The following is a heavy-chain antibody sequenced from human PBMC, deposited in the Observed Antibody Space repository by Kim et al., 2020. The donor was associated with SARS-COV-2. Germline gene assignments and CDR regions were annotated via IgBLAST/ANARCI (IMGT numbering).Heavy chain of an antibody. CDR2: SGNT. V-gene: IGHV1-8*01. CDR3: AQSIAARS. J-gene: IGHJ4*02. D-gene: IGHD6-6*01. Sequence: SGNTGYAQKFQVRVTMTRNTSISTAYMELSSLRSEDTAVYYCAQSIAARSWGQGTLVTVSS.